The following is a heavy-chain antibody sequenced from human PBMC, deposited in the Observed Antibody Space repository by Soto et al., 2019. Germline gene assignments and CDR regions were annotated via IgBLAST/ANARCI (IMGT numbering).Heavy chain of an antibody. J-gene: IGHJ4*02. D-gene: IGHD2-8*01. V-gene: IGHV4-4*07. CDR3: AREIQWAGIYYFGY. Sequence: SETLSLTCTVSGGSISSYYWSWIRQPAGKGLEWIGRIYTSGSTNYNPSLKSRVTMSVDTSKNQFSLKLSSVTAADTAVYYCAREIQWAGIYYFGYWGEGTLVTVSS. CDR1: GGSISSYY. CDR2: IYTSGST.